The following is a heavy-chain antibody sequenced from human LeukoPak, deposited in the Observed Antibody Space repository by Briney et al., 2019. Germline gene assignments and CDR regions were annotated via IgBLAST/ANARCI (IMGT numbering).Heavy chain of an antibody. J-gene: IGHJ4*02. V-gene: IGHV3-7*01. D-gene: IGHD4-11*01. CDR1: GFTFSSYW. CDR2: IKQDGSEK. CDR3: AREPGYSTVPSLWFDY. Sequence: PGGSLRLSCAASGFTFSSYWMSWVRQAPGKGLEWVANIKQDGSEKYYADSVKGRFTISRDNSKNTLYLQMNSLRAEDTAVYYCAREPGYSTVPSLWFDYWGQGTLVTVSS.